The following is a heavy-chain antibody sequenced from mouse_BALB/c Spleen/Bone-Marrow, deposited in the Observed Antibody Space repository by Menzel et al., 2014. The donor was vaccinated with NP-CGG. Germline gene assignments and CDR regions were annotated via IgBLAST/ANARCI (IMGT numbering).Heavy chain of an antibody. CDR2: ISSVSSTI. Sequence: EVKLVESGGGLVQPGGSRKLSCAASGFTFSSFGVHWVRQAPEKGLEWVAYISSVSSTIYYGDTVKGRFTIPRDNPKNTLFLQMTSLRSEDTAIYYCARGGNWTRNYFDYWGQGTTLTVSS. CDR1: GFTFSSFG. J-gene: IGHJ2*01. V-gene: IGHV5-17*02. D-gene: IGHD4-1*01. CDR3: ARGGNWTRNYFDY.